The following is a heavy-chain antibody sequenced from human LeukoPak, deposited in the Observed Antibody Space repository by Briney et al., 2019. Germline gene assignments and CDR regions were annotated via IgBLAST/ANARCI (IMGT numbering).Heavy chain of an antibody. CDR3: ARGIRSPPFY. V-gene: IGHV4-34*01. D-gene: IGHD2-15*01. J-gene: IGHJ4*02. Sequence: PSETLSLTCAVYGGSFSGYYWSWIRQPPGKGLEWIWEINHSGSTNYNPSLKSRATISVDTSKNQFSLKLSSVTAADTAVYYCARGIRSPPFYWGQGTLVTVSS. CDR2: INHSGST. CDR1: GGSFSGYY.